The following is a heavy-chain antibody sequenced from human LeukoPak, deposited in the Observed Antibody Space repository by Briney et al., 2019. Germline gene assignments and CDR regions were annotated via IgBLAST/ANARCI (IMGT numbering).Heavy chain of an antibody. CDR1: GFNMSDYW. CDR3: TTYGSGRKFDY. J-gene: IGHJ4*02. Sequence: GGSLRLSCIASGFNMSDYWMSWVRQAPGKGLEWVGRIESKTDGGTTDYAAPVKGRFTISRDDSTITLYLQMNSLKSEDTAVYYCTTYGSGRKFDYWGQGILVTVSS. V-gene: IGHV3-15*04. CDR2: IESKTDGGTT. D-gene: IGHD3-10*01.